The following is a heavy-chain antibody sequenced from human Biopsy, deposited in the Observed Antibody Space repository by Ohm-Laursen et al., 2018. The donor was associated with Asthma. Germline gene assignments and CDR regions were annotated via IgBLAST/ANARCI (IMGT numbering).Heavy chain of an antibody. V-gene: IGHV3-30-3*01. CDR3: AREGVAGTHIED. J-gene: IGHJ4*02. D-gene: IGHD6-19*01. CDR1: RFTYE. Sequence: SSLRLSCAASRFTYEMHWVRQAPGKGLEWVAVISYDGSSIYYADSVKGRFTISRDNSKNTLSLQMNSLTAEDTAVYYCAREGVAGTHIEDWVQGTLVTVSS. CDR2: ISYDGSSI.